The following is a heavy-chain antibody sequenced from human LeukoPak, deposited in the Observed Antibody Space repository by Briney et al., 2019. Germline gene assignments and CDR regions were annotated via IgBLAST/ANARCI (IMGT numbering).Heavy chain of an antibody. D-gene: IGHD3-10*02. CDR2: IYTSGST. J-gene: IGHJ5*02. CDR3: ATSYDVKTAPYDL. Sequence: KPSETLSLTCTVSGDSINKYCWSWVRQPPGQGLEWIGYIYTSGSTDYNPSLKSRVTMSVHTSKNQVSMELRFLTAADTAVYYCATSYDVKTAPYDLWGQGTLVTVSA. V-gene: IGHV4-4*09. CDR1: GDSINKYC.